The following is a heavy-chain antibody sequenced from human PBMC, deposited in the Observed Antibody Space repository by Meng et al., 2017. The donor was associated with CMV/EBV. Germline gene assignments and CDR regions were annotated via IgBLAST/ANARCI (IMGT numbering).Heavy chain of an antibody. V-gene: IGHV1-69*10. J-gene: IGHJ5*02. CDR3: ARDRRGVQLERRGWFDP. D-gene: IGHD1-1*01. Sequence: SVKVSCKASGYTFTSYGIIWVRQAPGQGLEWMGGIIPILGIANYAQKFQGRVTITADKSTSTAYMELSSLRSEDTAVYYCARDRRGVQLERRGWFDPWGQGTLVTVSS. CDR2: IIPILGIA. CDR1: GYTFTSYG.